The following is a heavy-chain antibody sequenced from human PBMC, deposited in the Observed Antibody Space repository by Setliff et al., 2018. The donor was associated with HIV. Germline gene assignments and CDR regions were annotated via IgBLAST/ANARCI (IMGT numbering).Heavy chain of an antibody. J-gene: IGHJ3*01. CDR2: VHSTGTT. D-gene: IGHD3-22*01. V-gene: IGHV4-4*07. CDR3: ARARITMTGGRLEPYAFDR. Sequence: KPSETLSLTCTVSGGSFSTYYWSWIRQPAGEGLEYIGRVHSTGTTIYNPSLKSRVTMSVDTSKNQLSLELRSVTAADTAVYYCARARITMTGGRLEPYAFDRWGQGTKVTVSS. CDR1: GGSFSTYY.